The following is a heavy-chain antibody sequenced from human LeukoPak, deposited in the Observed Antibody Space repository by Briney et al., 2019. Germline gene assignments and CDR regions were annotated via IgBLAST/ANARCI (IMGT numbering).Heavy chain of an antibody. CDR2: ISSSSSYI. V-gene: IGHV3-21*01. J-gene: IGHJ6*02. CDR1: GYTFNGYG. D-gene: IGHD5-12*01. Sequence: PGGSLRLSCAASGYTFNGYGMHWVRQAPGKGLEWVSSISSSSSYIYYADSVKGRFTISRDNAKNSLYLQMNSLRAEDTAVYYCASDPGGGYVFGYYYYGMDVWGQGTTVTVSS. CDR3: ASDPGGGYVFGYYYYGMDV.